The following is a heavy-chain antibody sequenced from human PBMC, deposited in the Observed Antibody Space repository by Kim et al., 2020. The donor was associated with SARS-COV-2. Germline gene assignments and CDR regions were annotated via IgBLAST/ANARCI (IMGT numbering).Heavy chain of an antibody. D-gene: IGHD6-25*01. J-gene: IGHJ3*02. V-gene: IGHV4-59*01. Sequence: NPSLKSRVTISVDTSKTHFALKMSSVTAADTAVYYCARDTWSSARNHAFDIWGPGTMVTVSS. CDR3: ARDTWSSARNHAFDI.